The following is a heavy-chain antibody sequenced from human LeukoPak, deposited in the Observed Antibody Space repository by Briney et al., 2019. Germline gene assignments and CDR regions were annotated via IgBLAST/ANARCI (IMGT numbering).Heavy chain of an antibody. CDR2: ISSSSGTI. Sequence: GGSLRLSCAASGFTFSTYNMNWVRQAPGKGLEWVSYISSSSGTIYYADSVKGRVTISRDNAKNSLYLQMHSLRDEDTAMYYCARDNYYDGTGYFFVYWGQGTLVTVSS. CDR1: GFTFSTYN. D-gene: IGHD3-22*01. CDR3: ARDNYYDGTGYFFVY. J-gene: IGHJ4*02. V-gene: IGHV3-48*02.